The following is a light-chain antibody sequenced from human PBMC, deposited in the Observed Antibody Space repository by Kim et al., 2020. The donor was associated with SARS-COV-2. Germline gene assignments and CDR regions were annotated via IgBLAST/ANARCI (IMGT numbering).Light chain of an antibody. CDR2: EDN. CDR1: NGSMASNY. J-gene: IGLJ3*02. CDR3: QSYDSSNQV. V-gene: IGLV6-57*03. Sequence: GERGTIPGTRGNGSMASNYVQWYQPRPGSAPTTVIYEDNQRPSGVPDRFSGSIDSSSNSASLTISGLKTEDEADYYCQSYDSSNQVFGGGTQLTVL.